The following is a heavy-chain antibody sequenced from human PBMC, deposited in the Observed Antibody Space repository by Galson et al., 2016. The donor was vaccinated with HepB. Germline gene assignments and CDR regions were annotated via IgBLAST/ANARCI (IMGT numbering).Heavy chain of an antibody. CDR1: GGTFSNYA. J-gene: IGHJ2*01. V-gene: IGHV1-69*10. Sequence: SVKVSCKASGGTFSNYAISWVRQAPGQGLEWMGGIIPILGIANYAQKFQGRVTITADKSTSTVYMELSSLRSEDTAVYYCARRVTGYFDLWGRGTLVSVSS. CDR2: IIPILGIA. CDR3: ARRVTGYFDL. D-gene: IGHD5-18*01.